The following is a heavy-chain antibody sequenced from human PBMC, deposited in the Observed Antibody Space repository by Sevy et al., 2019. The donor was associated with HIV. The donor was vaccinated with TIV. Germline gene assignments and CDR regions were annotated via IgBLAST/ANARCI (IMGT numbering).Heavy chain of an antibody. V-gene: IGHV3-21*01. D-gene: IGHD6-19*01. CDR3: ARGASSGWDYFNY. Sequence: GGSLRLSCAASGFTFSTYSMSWVRQAPGKGLEWVSYISVFNNYIYYADSLRGRLTISRDNAKNSLYLQMNNLRAEDTAVYYCARGASSGWDYFNYWGQGTLVTVSS. CDR1: GFTFSTYS. J-gene: IGHJ4*02. CDR2: ISVFNNYI.